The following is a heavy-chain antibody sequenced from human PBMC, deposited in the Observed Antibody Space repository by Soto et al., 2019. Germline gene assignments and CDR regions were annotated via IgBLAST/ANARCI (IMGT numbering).Heavy chain of an antibody. Sequence: QVQLVQSGAEVKKPGSSVKVSCKASGDTSTTYGVDWVRQAPGQGPEWMGGIIPIFGSTNYAQKFRDRVTITADKSTSTVYMEVTSLRSEDTAVYYCARVPLHKGYDYYSGMDVWGQGTTVTVSS. J-gene: IGHJ6*02. CDR2: IIPIFGST. CDR3: ARVPLHKGYDYYSGMDV. D-gene: IGHD4-4*01. CDR1: GDTSTTYG. V-gene: IGHV1-69*06.